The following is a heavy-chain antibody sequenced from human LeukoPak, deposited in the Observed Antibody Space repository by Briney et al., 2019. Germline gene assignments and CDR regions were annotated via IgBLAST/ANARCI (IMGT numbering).Heavy chain of an antibody. CDR1: GYSFTSYW. CDR3: ARRGYYDSSGYPPNYYYYGMDV. D-gene: IGHD3-22*01. J-gene: IGHJ6*02. V-gene: IGHV5-51*01. Sequence: GESLKITCKGSGYSFTSYWIGWVRQMPGKGLEWMGIIYPGDSDTRYSPSFQGQVTISADKSISTAYLQWSSLKASDTAMYYCARRGYYDSSGYPPNYYYYGMDVWGQGTTVTVSS. CDR2: IYPGDSDT.